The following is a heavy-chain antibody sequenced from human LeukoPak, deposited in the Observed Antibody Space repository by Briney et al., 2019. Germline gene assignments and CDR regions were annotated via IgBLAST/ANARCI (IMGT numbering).Heavy chain of an antibody. CDR1: GFTFSSYG. V-gene: IGHV3-30*02. J-gene: IGHJ3*02. CDR2: IRYDGSNK. Sequence: GGSLRLSCAASGFTFSSYGMHWVRQAPGKGLEWVAFIRYDGSNKYYADSVKGRFTISRDNAKNSLYLQMNGLRAEDTAVYYCARAIYDGFDIWGQGTMVTVSS. CDR3: ARAIYDGFDI. D-gene: IGHD3-9*01.